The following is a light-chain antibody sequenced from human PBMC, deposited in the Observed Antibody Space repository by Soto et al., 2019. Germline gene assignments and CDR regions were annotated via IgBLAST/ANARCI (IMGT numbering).Light chain of an antibody. CDR3: QQYGSSPHT. CDR2: GAS. CDR1: QSVSSSY. V-gene: IGKV3-20*01. Sequence: EIVLTQSPGTLSLSPGERATLSCRASQSVSSSYLAWYQHKPGQAPRLLIYGASSRANGIPDRFSGSGSGIDFTLTISRLEPEDFAVYYCQQYGSSPHTFVQGTKLKIK. J-gene: IGKJ2*01.